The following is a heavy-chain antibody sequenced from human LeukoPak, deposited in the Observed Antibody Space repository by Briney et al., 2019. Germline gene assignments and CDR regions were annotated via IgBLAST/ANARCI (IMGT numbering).Heavy chain of an antibody. CDR2: ISTNGGST. CDR1: GFTFSRYA. D-gene: IGHD3-9*01. Sequence: GGSLRLSCVASGFTFSRYALHWVRQAPGEGLEYVSSISTNGGSTYYANSVKGRFTISRDDSKNTLYLQMNSLKTEDTAVYYCTTVDILTGYYPFDYWGQGTLVTVSS. V-gene: IGHV3-64*01. CDR3: TTVDILTGYYPFDY. J-gene: IGHJ4*02.